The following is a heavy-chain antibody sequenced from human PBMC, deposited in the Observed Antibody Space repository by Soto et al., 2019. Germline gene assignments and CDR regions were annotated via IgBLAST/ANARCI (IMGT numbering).Heavy chain of an antibody. V-gene: IGHV3-23*01. J-gene: IGHJ3*01. Sequence: GGSLRLSCAASGFTFSSYAMSWVRQAPGKGLEWVSAISGSGGSTYYADSVKGRFTISRDNAKNTLSLQMNSLRVEDTAVYYCARGDRGGFDLWGQGTMVTVSS. CDR3: ARGDRGGFDL. D-gene: IGHD2-21*02. CDR2: ISGSGGST. CDR1: GFTFSSYA.